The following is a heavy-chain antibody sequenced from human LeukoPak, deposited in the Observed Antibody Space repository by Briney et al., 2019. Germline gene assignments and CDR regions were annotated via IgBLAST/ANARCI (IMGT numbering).Heavy chain of an antibody. CDR1: GFTFSSYS. V-gene: IGHV3-48*01. D-gene: IGHD2-21*02. CDR2: ISSSSSTI. J-gene: IGHJ6*03. CDR3: ARVPATAIPFYYYYYMDV. Sequence: GGSLRLSCAASGFTFSSYSMNWVRQAPGKGLEWVSYISSSSSTIYYADSVKGRFTISRDNAKNSLYLQMNSLRAEDTAVYYCARVPATAIPFYYYYYMDVWGKGTTVTVSS.